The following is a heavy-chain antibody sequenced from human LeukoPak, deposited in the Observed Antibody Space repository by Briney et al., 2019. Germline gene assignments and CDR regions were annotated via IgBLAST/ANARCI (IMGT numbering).Heavy chain of an antibody. CDR3: ARHFADILTTNDAFDI. CDR1: GGSVSTSSYY. D-gene: IGHD3-9*01. Sequence: PSDTLSLTCNVSGGSVSTSSYYWGWIRPPPGKGLEWIGSVYYTGSSYYSPSLTSRVTISINTPKNQFSLKLTSVTAADTASYYCARHFADILTTNDAFDIWGQGTMVTVSS. CDR2: VYYTGSS. J-gene: IGHJ3*02. V-gene: IGHV4-39*01.